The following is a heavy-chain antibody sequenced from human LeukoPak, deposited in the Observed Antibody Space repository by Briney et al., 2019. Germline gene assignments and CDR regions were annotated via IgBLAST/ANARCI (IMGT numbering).Heavy chain of an antibody. V-gene: IGHV4-4*07. CDR1: GGSISSYY. D-gene: IGHD6-13*01. CDR2: IYTSGST. J-gene: IGHJ6*03. Sequence: SETLSLTCTVSGGSISSYYWSWIRQPAGKGLEWIGRIYTSGSTNYNPSLKSRVTMSVDTSKNQFSLKLSSVTAADTAVYYCARVWVFQQLNYMDVWGKGTTVTVSS. CDR3: ARVWVFQQLNYMDV.